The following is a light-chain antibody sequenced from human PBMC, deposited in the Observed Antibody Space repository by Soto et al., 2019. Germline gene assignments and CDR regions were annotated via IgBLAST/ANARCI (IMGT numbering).Light chain of an antibody. J-gene: IGKJ2*01. CDR1: QTVASTY. CDR3: QQYGSSPYT. CDR2: GAS. Sequence: EIVLTQSPGSLSLSPGERATLSCRASQTVASTYLAWYQQKPGQAPRLLLYGASTRATGSPDRFSGSGSGTDFTLTISRLQPEDFAVYSCQQYGSSPYTFGRGTKVEIK. V-gene: IGKV3-20*01.